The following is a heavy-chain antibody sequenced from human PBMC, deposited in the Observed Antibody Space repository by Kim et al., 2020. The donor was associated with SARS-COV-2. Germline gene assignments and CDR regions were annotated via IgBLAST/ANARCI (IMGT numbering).Heavy chain of an antibody. D-gene: IGHD4-17*01. CDR2: IYYSGST. J-gene: IGHJ4*02. Sequence: SETLSLTCTVSGGSVNSGSYYWSWIRQPPGKGLEWIGYIYYSGSTNYNPSLKSRVTISVDTSKNQFSLKLSSVTAADTAVYYCARNGDYNLSFDYWGQGTLVTVSS. CDR3: ARNGDYNLSFDY. CDR1: GGSVNSGSYY. V-gene: IGHV4-61*01.